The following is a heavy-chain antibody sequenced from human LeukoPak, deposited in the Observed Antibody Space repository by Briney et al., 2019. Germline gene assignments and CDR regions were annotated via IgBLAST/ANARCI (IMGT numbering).Heavy chain of an antibody. CDR2: IYYSGST. Sequence: SETLSLTCTVPGGSISSSSYYWGWIRQPPGKGLEWIGSIYYSGSTYYNPSLKSRVTISVDTSKNQFSLKLSSVTAADTAVYYCARVSPGGYGYYYYGMDVWGQGTTVTVSS. J-gene: IGHJ6*02. D-gene: IGHD5-12*01. CDR1: GGSISSSSYY. CDR3: ARVSPGGYGYYYYGMDV. V-gene: IGHV4-39*07.